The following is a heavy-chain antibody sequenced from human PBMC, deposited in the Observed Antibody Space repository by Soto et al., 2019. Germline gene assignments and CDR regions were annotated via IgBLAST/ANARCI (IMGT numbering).Heavy chain of an antibody. CDR1: GFTFGYYN. D-gene: IGHD2-2*01. CDR2: VRSSGDDT. V-gene: IGHV3-48*02. Sequence: DVQLVESGGGLVQPGGSLRLSCAASGFTFGYYNMHWVRQAPGKGLEWVSFVRSSGDDTYYADSVKGRFTISRDNAKDSLYLQMNSLREEDMAVYYCARDGESSSSSDFDFWGQGALVTVSS. CDR3: ARDGESSSSSDFDF. J-gene: IGHJ4*02.